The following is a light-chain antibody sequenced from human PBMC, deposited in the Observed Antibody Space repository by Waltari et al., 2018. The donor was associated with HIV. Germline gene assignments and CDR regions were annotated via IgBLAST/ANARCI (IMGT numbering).Light chain of an antibody. V-gene: IGLV3-1*01. CDR3: QAWDTTTAV. CDR2: SDA. J-gene: IGLJ1*01. Sequence: YDLTQPPSVSVSPGPTATITCPGDKLWNQYVSWYRQRPGQSPVLVIYSDAKRPSGIPERFSGSNSGSTATLTISGTQAMDEGDYYCQAWDTTTAVFGTGTRVTVL. CDR1: KLWNQY.